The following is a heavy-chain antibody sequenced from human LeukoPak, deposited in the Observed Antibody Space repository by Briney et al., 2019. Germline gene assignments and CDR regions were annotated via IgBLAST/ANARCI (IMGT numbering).Heavy chain of an antibody. CDR3: ARGLEIAAAGFSGEGY. D-gene: IGHD6-13*01. CDR1: GGSISSYY. CDR2: IYTSGST. J-gene: IGHJ4*02. V-gene: IGHV4-4*07. Sequence: SETLSLTCTVSGGSISSYYWSWIRQPAGKGLEWIGRIYTSGSTNYNPSLKSRVTMSVDTSKNQFSLKLSSVTAADTAVYYCARGLEIAAAGFSGEGYWGQGTLVTVSS.